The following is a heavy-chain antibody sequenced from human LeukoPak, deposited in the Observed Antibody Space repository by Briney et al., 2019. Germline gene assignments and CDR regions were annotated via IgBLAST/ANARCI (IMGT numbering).Heavy chain of an antibody. CDR2: IYYSGST. CDR3: ARDRGAQNYGEHYFDY. Sequence: PSETLSLTCTVSGGSIRGHYWSWIRQPPGKGLEYIGRIYYSGSTNYNPSLKSRVTISVDTSENQFSLRLSSVTAADTAIYYCARDRGAQNYGEHYFDYWGQGTLVTVSS. V-gene: IGHV4-59*11. J-gene: IGHJ4*02. D-gene: IGHD4-17*01. CDR1: GGSIRGHY.